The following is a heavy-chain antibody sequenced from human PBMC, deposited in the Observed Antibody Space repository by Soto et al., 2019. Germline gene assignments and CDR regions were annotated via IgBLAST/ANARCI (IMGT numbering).Heavy chain of an antibody. V-gene: IGHV3-7*01. J-gene: IGHJ6*03. CDR2: IKQDGSEK. CDR3: AREERCSSTSCYPDSYYYYMDV. CDR1: GFTFCSYW. Sequence: GGSLRLSCAASGFTFCSYWMSWVRPAPGKGLEGGANIKQDGSEKYYVGSVKGRFTISRDNAKNSLYLQMNSLRAEDTAVYYCAREERCSSTSCYPDSYYYYMDVWGKGTTVTVSS. D-gene: IGHD2-2*01.